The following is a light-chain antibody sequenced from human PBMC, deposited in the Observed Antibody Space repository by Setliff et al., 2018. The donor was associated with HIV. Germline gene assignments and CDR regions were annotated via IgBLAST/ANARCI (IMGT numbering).Light chain of an antibody. CDR3: QVWDSSSDHPYV. CDR2: YDS. CDR1: NIGSKS. J-gene: IGLJ1*01. Sequence: SYELTQPPSVSVAPGKTARITCGGNNIGSKSVHWYQQKPGQAPVLVISYDSDRPSGIPERVSGSNSGNTATLTISRVEAGDEADYYCQVWDSSSDHPYVFGTGTKVTVL. V-gene: IGLV3-21*04.